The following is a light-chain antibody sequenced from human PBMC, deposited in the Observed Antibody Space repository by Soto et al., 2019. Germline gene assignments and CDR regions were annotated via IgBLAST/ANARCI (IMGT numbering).Light chain of an antibody. CDR2: GNS. Sequence: QAVVTQPPSVSGAPGQRVTISCTGGSSNIGTGYDVHWYQQLPGAAPKLLIYGNSNRASGVPDRFPASKSGTSASLAITGLQAEDEADYYCQSSDTSLTAYVFGTGTKLTVL. CDR3: QSSDTSLTAYV. V-gene: IGLV1-40*01. CDR1: SSNIGTGYD. J-gene: IGLJ1*01.